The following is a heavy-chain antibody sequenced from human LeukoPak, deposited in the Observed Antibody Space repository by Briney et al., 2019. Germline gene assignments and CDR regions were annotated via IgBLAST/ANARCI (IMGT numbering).Heavy chain of an antibody. CDR1: GFTFSSYG. D-gene: IGHD5-24*01. Sequence: PGGSLRLSCAASGFTFSSYGMSWVRQAPGKGLEWVSAISGSGGSTYYADSVKGRFTISRDNSKNTLYLQMNSLRAEDTAVYYCAKGDGYYYYMDVWGKGTTVTVSS. V-gene: IGHV3-23*01. CDR3: AKGDGYYYYMDV. J-gene: IGHJ6*03. CDR2: ISGSGGST.